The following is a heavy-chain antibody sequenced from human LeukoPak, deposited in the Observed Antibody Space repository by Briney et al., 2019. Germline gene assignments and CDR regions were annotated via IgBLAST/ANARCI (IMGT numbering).Heavy chain of an antibody. CDR1: GYTFTGYY. J-gene: IGHJ4*02. CDR3: ARRGYDILTGYWYYFDY. Sequence: ASVKVSCKASGYTFTGYYMHWVRQAPGQGLEGIGGINPNSGGTNYAQKFQGRVTMTRDTSSSTADMELSRLRPGDTAVYYCARRGYDILTGYWYYFDYWGQGTLVTVSS. D-gene: IGHD3-9*01. CDR2: INPNSGGT. V-gene: IGHV1-2*02.